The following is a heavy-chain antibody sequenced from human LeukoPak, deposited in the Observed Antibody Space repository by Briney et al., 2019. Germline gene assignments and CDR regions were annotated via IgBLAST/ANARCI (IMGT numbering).Heavy chain of an antibody. CDR1: GFTFSSYA. V-gene: IGHV3-23*01. J-gene: IGHJ4*02. CDR2: MSGST. Sequence: GGSLRLSCAASGFTFSSYAMSWVRQAPGKGLEWVSAMSGSTYYADSVKDRFTISRDNSKSTLYLQMNSLRAEDTAVYYCATRPGYYFDYWGQGTLVTVSS. CDR3: ATRPGYYFDY.